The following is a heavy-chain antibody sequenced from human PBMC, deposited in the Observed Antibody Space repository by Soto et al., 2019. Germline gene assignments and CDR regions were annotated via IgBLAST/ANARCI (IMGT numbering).Heavy chain of an antibody. D-gene: IGHD3-10*01. J-gene: IGHJ4*02. CDR1: GFTFNNYA. V-gene: IGHV3-23*01. Sequence: GGSLRLSCAASGFTFNNYAMTWVRQAPGEGLEWVSAITGSGETTYYADSVKGRFTISRDNFKKTLYLQMICLRVEDTAIYYCAGSFGDHWGQGTLVTVSS. CDR3: AGSFGDH. CDR2: ITGSGETT.